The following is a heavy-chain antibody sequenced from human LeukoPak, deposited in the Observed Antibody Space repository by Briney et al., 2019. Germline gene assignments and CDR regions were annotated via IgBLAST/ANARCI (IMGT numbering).Heavy chain of an antibody. J-gene: IGHJ3*02. CDR2: ISAYNGNT. CDR1: GYTFIGYY. Sequence: GASVKVSCKASGYTFIGYYMHWVRQAPGQGLEWMGWISAYNGNTNYAQKLQGRVTMTTDTSTSTAYMELSSLRSEDTAVYYCATTEYYYDSSGDAFDIWGQGTMVTVSS. V-gene: IGHV1-18*04. D-gene: IGHD3-22*01. CDR3: ATTEYYYDSSGDAFDI.